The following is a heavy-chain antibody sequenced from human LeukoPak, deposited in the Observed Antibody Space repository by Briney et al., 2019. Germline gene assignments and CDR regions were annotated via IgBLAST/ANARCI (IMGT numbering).Heavy chain of an antibody. V-gene: IGHV4-34*01. D-gene: IGHD6-19*01. CDR1: GGSFSGYY. J-gene: IGHJ5*02. Sequence: SETLSLTCAVYGGSFSGYYWSWIRQPPGKGLEWIEEINHSGSTNYNPSLKSRVTISVDTSKNQFSLKLNSVTAADTAVYYCARAAGYSSGWIWFDPWGQGILVTVSS. CDR2: INHSGST. CDR3: ARAAGYSSGWIWFDP.